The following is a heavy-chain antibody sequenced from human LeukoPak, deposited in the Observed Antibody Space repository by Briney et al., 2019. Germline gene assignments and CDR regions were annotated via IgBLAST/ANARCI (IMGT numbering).Heavy chain of an antibody. J-gene: IGHJ4*02. CDR3: ASAYSGSRQPFDY. CDR1: GGSISSYY. CDR2: IYYSGST. V-gene: IGHV4-59*01. Sequence: SETLSLTCTVSGGSISSYYWSWIRQPPGKGLEWIGYIYYSGSTNYNPSLKSRVTISVDTSKNQFSLKLSSVTAADTAVYYCASAYSGSRQPFDYWGQGTLVTVSS. D-gene: IGHD1-26*01.